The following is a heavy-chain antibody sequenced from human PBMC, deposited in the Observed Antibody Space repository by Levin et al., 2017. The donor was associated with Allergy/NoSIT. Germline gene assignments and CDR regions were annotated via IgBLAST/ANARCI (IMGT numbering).Heavy chain of an antibody. CDR2: ISSSGSTI. V-gene: IGHV3-11*01. J-gene: IGHJ5*02. CDR1: GFIFSDYY. CDR3: ARGEYIYGNDKWFDP. Sequence: MTGGSLRLSCAASGFIFSDYYMSWIRQAPGKGLEWVSYISSSGSTIYYADSLKGRFTISRDNAKNSLYLQMNSLRAEDTAVYYCARGEYIYGNDKWFDPWGQGTLVTVSS. D-gene: IGHD5-18*01.